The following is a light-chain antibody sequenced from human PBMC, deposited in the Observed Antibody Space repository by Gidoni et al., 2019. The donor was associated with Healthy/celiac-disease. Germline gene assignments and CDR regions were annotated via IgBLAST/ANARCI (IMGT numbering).Light chain of an antibody. V-gene: IGKV1-39*01. CDR2: AAS. CDR1: QSISSY. Sequence: DIQMTQSPSSLSASVGDRVTITCRASQSISSYLNWYQQKPGKAPKLLSYAASSLQSGVPSRFSGSGSGTDFTLTISSLQPEDFATYYCQQSYSRITFGQGTRLEIK. CDR3: QQSYSRIT. J-gene: IGKJ5*01.